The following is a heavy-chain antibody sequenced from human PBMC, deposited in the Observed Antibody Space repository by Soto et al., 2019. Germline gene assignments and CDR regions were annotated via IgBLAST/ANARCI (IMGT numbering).Heavy chain of an antibody. CDR2: FDPEDGET. V-gene: IGHV1-24*01. CDR3: ATDRGGARQTDNYYYYCGMDV. CDR1: GYTLTELS. D-gene: IGHD1-26*01. Sequence: QVQLVQSGAEVKKPGASVKVSCKVSGYTLTELSMHWVRQAPGKGLEWMGGFDPEDGETIYAQKFQGRVTMTEDTSTDTAYMELSSLRSEDTAVYYCATDRGGARQTDNYYYYCGMDVWGQGPTVTVSS. J-gene: IGHJ6*02.